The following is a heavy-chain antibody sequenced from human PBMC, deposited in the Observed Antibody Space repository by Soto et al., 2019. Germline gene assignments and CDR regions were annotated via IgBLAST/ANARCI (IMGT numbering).Heavy chain of an antibody. CDR1: GGSVNVGSFY. CDR2: MYYTGST. Sequence: PSETLSLTCTVSGGSVNVGSFYWSWIRQPPGKGLEWIGHMYYTGSTNYNPSLKRRVTISSGTSKNQFSLKVNSVTAADTAVYYCARDRVTWDLRWGLVFFDYWGQGTLVTVSS. J-gene: IGHJ4*02. CDR3: ARDRVTWDLRWGLVFFDY. V-gene: IGHV4-61*01. D-gene: IGHD1-26*01.